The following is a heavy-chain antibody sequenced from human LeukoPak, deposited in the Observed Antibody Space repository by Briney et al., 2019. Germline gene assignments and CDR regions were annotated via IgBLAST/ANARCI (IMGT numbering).Heavy chain of an antibody. Sequence: SETLSLTCTVSGGSISSGDYYWSWIRQPPGKGLEWIGYIYYSGSTYYNPSLKSRVTISVDTSENQFSLKLSSVTAADTAVYYCARGSGYYDSSGYPGPHDAFDIWGQGTMVTVSS. V-gene: IGHV4-30-4*01. CDR2: IYYSGST. J-gene: IGHJ3*02. CDR1: GGSISSGDYY. CDR3: ARGSGYYDSSGYPGPHDAFDI. D-gene: IGHD3-22*01.